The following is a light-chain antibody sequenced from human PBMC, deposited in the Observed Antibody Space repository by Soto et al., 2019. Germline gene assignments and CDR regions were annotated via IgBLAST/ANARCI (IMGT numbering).Light chain of an antibody. CDR1: SSNIGAGYD. CDR2: GNS. CDR3: QSYDSSLSGLGV. V-gene: IGLV1-40*01. Sequence: QSVLTQPPSVSGAPGQRVNISCTGSSSNIGAGYDVHWYQPLPGTAPKLLIYGNSNRPSGVPDRFSGSKSGTSASLAITGLQAEDEADYYCQSYDSSLSGLGVFGGGTQLTVL. J-gene: IGLJ3*02.